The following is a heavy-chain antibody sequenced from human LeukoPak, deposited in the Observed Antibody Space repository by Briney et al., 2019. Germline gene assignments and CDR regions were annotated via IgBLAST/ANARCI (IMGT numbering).Heavy chain of an antibody. V-gene: IGHV3-21*01. CDR3: ARFQIVGSGCFGY. D-gene: IGHD3-10*01. Sequence: PGGSLRLSCAASGFTFSSYSMNWVRQAPGKGLEWVSSISSSSSYIYYADSVKGRFTISRDNAKNSLYLQMNSLRAEDTAVYYCARFQIVGSGCFGYWGQGTLVTVSS. J-gene: IGHJ4*02. CDR2: ISSSSSYI. CDR1: GFTFSSYS.